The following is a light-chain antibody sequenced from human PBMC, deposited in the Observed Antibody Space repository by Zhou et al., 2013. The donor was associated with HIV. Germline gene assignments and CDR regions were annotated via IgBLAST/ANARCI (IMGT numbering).Light chain of an antibody. CDR2: GAS. J-gene: IGKJ1*01. Sequence: EIVLTQSPATLSLSPGERATLSCRASQSVSSYLAWYQQKPGQAPRLLIYGASKRATGIPDRFSGSGSGTDFTLTISRLEPEDFAVYYCHQYGSTPWTFGQGTEGGNQT. CDR1: QSVSSY. CDR3: HQYGSTPWT. V-gene: IGKV3-20*01.